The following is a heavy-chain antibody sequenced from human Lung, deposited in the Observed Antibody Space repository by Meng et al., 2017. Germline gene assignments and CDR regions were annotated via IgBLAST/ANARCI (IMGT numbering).Heavy chain of an antibody. CDR1: GGAFSDFF. D-gene: IGHD4-11*01. V-gene: IGHV4-34*01. Sequence: VELKPGVGGPLEPLATPALPCGCSGGAFSDFFRSWIRQPPGKGLEWIGEINHSGSTNYNPSLESRATISVDTSQNNLSLKLSSVTAADSAVYYCARGPTTMAHDFDYWGQGTLVTVSS. CDR2: INHSGST. J-gene: IGHJ4*02. CDR3: ARGPTTMAHDFDY.